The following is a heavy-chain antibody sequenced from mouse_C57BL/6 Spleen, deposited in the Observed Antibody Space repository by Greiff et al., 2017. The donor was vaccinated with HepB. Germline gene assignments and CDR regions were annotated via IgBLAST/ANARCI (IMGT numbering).Heavy chain of an antibody. Sequence: EVQVVESGGGLVKPGGSLKLSCAASGFTFSSYTMSWVRQTPEKRLEWVATISGGGGNTYYPDSVKGRFTISRDNAKNTLYLQMSSLRSEDTALYYCARQRPKGGYFDVWGTGTTVTVSS. CDR2: ISGGGGNT. J-gene: IGHJ1*03. CDR3: ARQRPKGGYFDV. D-gene: IGHD6-5*01. CDR1: GFTFSSYT. V-gene: IGHV5-9*01.